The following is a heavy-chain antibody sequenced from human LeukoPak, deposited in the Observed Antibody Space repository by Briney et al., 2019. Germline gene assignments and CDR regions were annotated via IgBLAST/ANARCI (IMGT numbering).Heavy chain of an antibody. D-gene: IGHD4-17*01. CDR2: ISGSGGST. J-gene: IGHJ4*02. V-gene: IGHV3-23*01. CDR3: AKRTPLRSFDY. Sequence: GGSLRLSCAGSGFSISNYGMSWVRQAPGKGLEWVSAISGSGGSTYYADSVKGRFTISRDNSKNTLYLQMNSLRAEDTAVYYCAKRTPLRSFDYWGQGTLVTVSS. CDR1: GFSISNYG.